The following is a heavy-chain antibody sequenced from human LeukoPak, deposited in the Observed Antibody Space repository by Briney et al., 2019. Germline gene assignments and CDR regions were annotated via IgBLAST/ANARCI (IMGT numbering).Heavy chain of an antibody. D-gene: IGHD1-26*01. CDR2: ISSSGSTI. V-gene: IGHV3-11*01. J-gene: IGHJ4*02. Sequence: PGGSLRLSCAASGFTFSDYYMSWIRQAPGKGLEWVSYISSSGSTISYSDSVKGRFTISRDNAKNSLSLQMNSLRAEDTAVYYCARDRGGGTYYITWGQGTLVTVSS. CDR1: GFTFSDYY. CDR3: ARDRGGGTYYIT.